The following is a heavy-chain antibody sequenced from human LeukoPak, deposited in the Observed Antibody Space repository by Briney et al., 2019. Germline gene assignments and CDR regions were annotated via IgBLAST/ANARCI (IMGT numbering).Heavy chain of an antibody. Sequence: SETLSLTCAVYGGSFSGYYWSWIRQPPGKGLEWIGEINHSGSTNYNPSPKSRVTISVDTSKNQFSMKLSSVTAADTAVYYCARQEPTYNWFDPWGQGTLVTVSS. CDR2: INHSGST. V-gene: IGHV4-34*01. CDR3: ARQEPTYNWFDP. CDR1: GGSFSGYY. D-gene: IGHD1-26*01. J-gene: IGHJ5*02.